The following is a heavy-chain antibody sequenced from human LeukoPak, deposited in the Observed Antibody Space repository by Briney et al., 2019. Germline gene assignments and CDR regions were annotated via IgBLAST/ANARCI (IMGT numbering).Heavy chain of an antibody. J-gene: IGHJ4*02. Sequence: SETLSLTCAVYGGSFSGFYWSWIRQPPGKGLEWIGEINHSGSTNYNPSLKSRVTISVDTSKNQFSLKLSSVTAADTAVYYCASGDRYYYDSSGYGEPFDYWGQGTLVTVSS. CDR1: GGSFSGFY. D-gene: IGHD3-22*01. CDR3: ASGDRYYYDSSGYGEPFDY. CDR2: INHSGST. V-gene: IGHV4-34*01.